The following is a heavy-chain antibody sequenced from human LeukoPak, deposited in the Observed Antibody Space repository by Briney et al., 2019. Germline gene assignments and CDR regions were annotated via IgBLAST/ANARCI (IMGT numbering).Heavy chain of an antibody. CDR3: AREEVTIFGVVIGNFDY. V-gene: IGHV1-69*13. CDR2: IIPILGTA. D-gene: IGHD3-3*01. J-gene: IGHJ4*02. CDR1: GGTFSSYA. Sequence: SVKVSCKASGGTFSSYAISWVRQAPGQGLEWMGGIIPILGTANYAQKFQGRVTITADESTSTAYMELSSLRSEDTAVYYCAREEVTIFGVVIGNFDYWGQGTLVTVSS.